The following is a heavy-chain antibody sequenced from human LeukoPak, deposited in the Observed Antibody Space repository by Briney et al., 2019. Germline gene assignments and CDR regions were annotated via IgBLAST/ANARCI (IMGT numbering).Heavy chain of an antibody. J-gene: IGHJ3*02. CDR3: ARAREEADDAFDI. CDR2: IYYSGST. CDR1: GGSISSSSYY. V-gene: IGHV4-39*01. Sequence: SETLSLTCTVSGGSISSSSYYWGWIRQPPGKGLEWIGSIYYSGSTYYNPSLKSRVTISVDTSKNQFSLKLSSVTAADTAVYYCARAREEADDAFDIWGQGTMATVSS.